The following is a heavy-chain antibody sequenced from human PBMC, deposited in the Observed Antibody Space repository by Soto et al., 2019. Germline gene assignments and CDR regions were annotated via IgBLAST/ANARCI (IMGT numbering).Heavy chain of an antibody. CDR1: GYTFTGYY. D-gene: IGHD2-2*01. CDR2: INPNSGGT. CDR3: ARGEKHSTSDFDY. Sequence: ASVKVSCKASGYTFTGYYMHGVRQAPGQGLEWMGWINPNSGGTNYAQKFQGWVTMTRETSIRTAYMELSRLRSDDTAVYYCARGEKHSTSDFDYLGQGTLVTVSS. J-gene: IGHJ4*02. V-gene: IGHV1-2*04.